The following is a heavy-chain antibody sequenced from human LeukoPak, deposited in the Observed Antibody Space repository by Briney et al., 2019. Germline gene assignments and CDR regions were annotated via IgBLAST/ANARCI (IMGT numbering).Heavy chain of an antibody. CDR1: GYTLTELS. D-gene: IGHD2-2*01. CDR3: ATSLPKYCSSTSCYYYYYMDV. J-gene: IGHJ6*03. Sequence: ASVKVSCKVSGYTLTELSMHWVRQAPGKGLEWMGGFDPEDGETIYAQKFQGRVTMTEDTSTDTAYMELSSLRSEDTAVYYCATSLPKYCSSTSCYYYYYMDVWGKGTTVTVSS. CDR2: FDPEDGET. V-gene: IGHV1-24*01.